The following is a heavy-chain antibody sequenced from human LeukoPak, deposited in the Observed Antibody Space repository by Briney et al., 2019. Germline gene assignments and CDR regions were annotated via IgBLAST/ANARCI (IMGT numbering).Heavy chain of an antibody. CDR2: IYYSGST. J-gene: IGHJ4*02. V-gene: IGHV4-59*01. CDR1: GGSISSYY. Sequence: SETLSLTCTVSGGSISSYYWSWIRQPPGKGLEWIGYIYYSGSTNYNPSLKSRVTISVDTSKNQFSLKLSSVTAADPTVYYCAAGKRGTEYKYWGQGTLV. CDR3: AAGKRGTEYKY. D-gene: IGHD1-1*01.